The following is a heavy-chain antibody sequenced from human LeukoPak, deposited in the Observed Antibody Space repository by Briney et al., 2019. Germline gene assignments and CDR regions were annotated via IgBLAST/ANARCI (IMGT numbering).Heavy chain of an antibody. CDR2: IYYSGST. Sequence: SETLSLTCTVSGGSISSGGYYWSWIRQHPGKGLEWIGYIYYSGSTYYNPSLKSRVTISVDTSKNQFSLKLNSVTPEDTAVYYCARARGESEGYFDPWGQGTLVTVSS. CDR1: GGSISSGGYY. CDR3: ARARGESEGYFDP. V-gene: IGHV4-31*03. D-gene: IGHD3-10*01. J-gene: IGHJ5*02.